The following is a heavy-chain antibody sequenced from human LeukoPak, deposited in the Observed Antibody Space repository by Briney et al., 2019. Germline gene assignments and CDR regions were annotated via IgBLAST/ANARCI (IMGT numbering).Heavy chain of an antibody. D-gene: IGHD3-22*01. Sequence: GGSLRLSCAASGFTFSGHNMNWVRQAPGEGLEWISFVSISSGTIYYADSVNGRFRISRDNAKSSLDLEMNSLRAEDTAVYYCARDILYYYDSSGYYTYFDYWGQGTLVTVSS. J-gene: IGHJ4*02. CDR2: VSISSGTI. CDR1: GFTFSGHN. V-gene: IGHV3-48*04. CDR3: ARDILYYYDSSGYYTYFDY.